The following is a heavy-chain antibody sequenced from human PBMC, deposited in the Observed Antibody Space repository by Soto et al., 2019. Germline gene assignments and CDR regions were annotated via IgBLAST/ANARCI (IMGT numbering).Heavy chain of an antibody. Sequence: EVQLLESGGGLVQPGGSLRLSCAASGFTFSSYAMTWVRQAPGEGLEWVSAITGSGGSTNYVDSVKGRFTISRDNSKNARYLQRNSLRAVDTAVYYCAKVGYYYDIYDRWYFDLWGRGTLVTVSS. CDR1: GFTFSSYA. CDR2: ITGSGGST. CDR3: AKVGYYYDIYDRWYFDL. D-gene: IGHD3-22*01. J-gene: IGHJ2*01. V-gene: IGHV3-23*01.